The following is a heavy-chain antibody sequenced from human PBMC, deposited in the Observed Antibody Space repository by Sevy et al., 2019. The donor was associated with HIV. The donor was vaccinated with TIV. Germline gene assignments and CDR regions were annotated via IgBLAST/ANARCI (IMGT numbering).Heavy chain of an antibody. CDR3: ARGGGDIVVVPAAIWFDP. CDR1: GGSISSGGYY. D-gene: IGHD2-2*01. V-gene: IGHV4-31*03. CDR2: IYYSGST. Sequence: SETLSLTCTVSGGSISSGGYYWSWIRQHPGKGLEWIGYIYYSGSTYYNPSLKSRVTISVDTSKNQFSRRLSSVTAAETAVYYCARGGGDIVVVPAAIWFDPWGQGTLVTVSS. J-gene: IGHJ5*02.